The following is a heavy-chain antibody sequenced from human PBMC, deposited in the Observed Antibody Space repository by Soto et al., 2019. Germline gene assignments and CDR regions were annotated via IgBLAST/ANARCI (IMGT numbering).Heavy chain of an antibody. CDR2: INHTGST. CDR1: GGSFSGYY. J-gene: IGHJ4*02. Sequence: QVQLQQWGAGLLKPSETLSLTCAVYGGSFSGYYWSWIRQPPGKGLEWIGEINHTGSTNYNPSLKSRVTISVDTSKNQFPLKLSSVTAADTAVYYCARGRYCSGGSCYFFRDYWGQGTLVTVSS. V-gene: IGHV4-34*01. D-gene: IGHD2-15*01. CDR3: ARGRYCSGGSCYFFRDY.